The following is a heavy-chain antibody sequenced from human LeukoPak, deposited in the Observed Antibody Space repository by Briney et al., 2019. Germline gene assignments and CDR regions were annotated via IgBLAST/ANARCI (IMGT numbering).Heavy chain of an antibody. V-gene: IGHV3-15*01. CDR1: GFTFSNAW. J-gene: IGHJ5*02. D-gene: IGHD2-15*01. CDR2: IKSKTDGGTT. CDR3: TTDQGDLSRYCSGGSCYSVDNWFDP. Sequence: GGSLRLSCAASGFTFSNAWMSWVRQAPGQGLEWVGRIKSKTDGGTTDYAAPVKSRFTISRDDSKNTLYLQMNSLKTEDTAVYYCTTDQGDLSRYCSGGSCYSVDNWFDPWGQGTLVTVSS.